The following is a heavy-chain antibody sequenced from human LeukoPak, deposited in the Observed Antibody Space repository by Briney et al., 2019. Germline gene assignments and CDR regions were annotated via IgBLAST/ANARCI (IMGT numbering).Heavy chain of an antibody. D-gene: IGHD4-17*01. CDR2: IYYSGST. V-gene: IGHV4-59*01. CDR1: GGSISSYY. Sequence: SGTLSLTCTVSGGSISSYYWSWIRQPPGKGLEWIGYIYYSGSTNYNPSLKSRVTISVDTSKNQFSLKLSSVTAADTAVYYCARATPAVDYGDYVDYFDYWGQGTLVTVSS. CDR3: ARATPAVDYGDYVDYFDY. J-gene: IGHJ4*02.